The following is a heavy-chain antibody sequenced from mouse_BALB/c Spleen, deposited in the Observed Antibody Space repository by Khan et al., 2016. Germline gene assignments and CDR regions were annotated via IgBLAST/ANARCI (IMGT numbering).Heavy chain of an antibody. V-gene: IGHV5-12*02. J-gene: IGHJ4*01. Sequence: EVELVESGGGLVQPGGSLKLSCATSGFTFSDYYMYWVRQTPEKRLEWVAYISNGGGSTYYPDTVKGRFTISRDNAKNTLYLQMSRLKSEDTAMYYCARNYRYCYAMDYWGQGTSVTVSS. CDR1: GFTFSDYY. CDR2: ISNGGGST. D-gene: IGHD2-14*01. CDR3: ARNYRYCYAMDY.